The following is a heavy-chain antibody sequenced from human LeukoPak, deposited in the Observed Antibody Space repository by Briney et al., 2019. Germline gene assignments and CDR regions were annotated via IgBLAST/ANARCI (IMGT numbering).Heavy chain of an antibody. Sequence: GGSLRLSCAASGFTFSSYSMNWVRQAPGKGLEWVPSISSSSSYIYYADSVKGRFTISRDNAKNSLYLQMNSLRAEDTAVYYCARDRGYYGMDVWGQGTTVTVSS. CDR1: GFTFSSYS. CDR2: ISSSSSYI. V-gene: IGHV3-21*01. D-gene: IGHD3-10*01. CDR3: ARDRGYYGMDV. J-gene: IGHJ6*01.